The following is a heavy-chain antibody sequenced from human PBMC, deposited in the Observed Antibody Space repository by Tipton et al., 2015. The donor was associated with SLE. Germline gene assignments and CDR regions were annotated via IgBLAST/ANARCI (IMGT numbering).Heavy chain of an antibody. CDR1: GFNFSSYD. Sequence: SCAASGFNFSSYDINWVRQATGQGLEWMGWMNPNSGNTGYAQKFQGRVTMTRNTSISTAYMELSSLRSEDTAVYYCARDPYCTGGVCGGYWGQGTLVTVSS. V-gene: IGHV1-8*02. CDR2: MNPNSGNT. CDR3: ARDPYCTGGVCGGY. D-gene: IGHD2-8*02. J-gene: IGHJ4*02.